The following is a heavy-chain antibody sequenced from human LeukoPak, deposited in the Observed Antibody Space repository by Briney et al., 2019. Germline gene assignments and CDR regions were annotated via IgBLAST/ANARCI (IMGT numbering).Heavy chain of an antibody. CDR1: GFTVSSTY. D-gene: IGHD3-10*01. J-gene: IGHJ6*02. Sequence: PGGSLRLSCAASGFTVSSTYMSWVRQAPGKGLEWVSMIHSDINTYYADSVKGRFTISRDNSKNTLYLQMNSLRAEDTAVYYCANGMVSYYYGMDVWGQGTTVTVSS. V-gene: IGHV3-53*01. CDR2: IHSDINT. CDR3: ANGMVSYYYGMDV.